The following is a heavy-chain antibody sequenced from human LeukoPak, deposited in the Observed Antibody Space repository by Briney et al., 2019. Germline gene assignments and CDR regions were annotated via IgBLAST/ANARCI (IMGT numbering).Heavy chain of an antibody. CDR3: ARAARYSGSYALGRDAFDI. CDR2: IKQDGSEK. D-gene: IGHD1-26*01. CDR1: GFTFSSYW. J-gene: IGHJ3*02. Sequence: PGGSLRLSCAASGFTFSSYWMSWVRQAPGKGLEWVANIKQDGSEKYYVDSVKGRFTISRDNAKDSLYLQMNSLRAEDTAVYYCARAARYSGSYALGRDAFDIWGQGTMVTVSS. V-gene: IGHV3-7*01.